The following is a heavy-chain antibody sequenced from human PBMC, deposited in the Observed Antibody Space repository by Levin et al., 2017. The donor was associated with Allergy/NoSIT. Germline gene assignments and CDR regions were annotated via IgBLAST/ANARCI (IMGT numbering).Heavy chain of an antibody. CDR3: TTYSSSWYYFDY. Sequence: GGSLRLSCAASGITFSNAWMSWARQAPGKGLEWVGRIKNKADGATTEYAAPVKGRFTISRDDSKNTLYLQMNSLKTEDPAVYFCTTYSSSWYYFDYWGQGTLVTVSS. V-gene: IGHV3-15*01. CDR1: GITFSNAW. CDR2: IKNKADGATT. J-gene: IGHJ4*02. D-gene: IGHD6-13*01.